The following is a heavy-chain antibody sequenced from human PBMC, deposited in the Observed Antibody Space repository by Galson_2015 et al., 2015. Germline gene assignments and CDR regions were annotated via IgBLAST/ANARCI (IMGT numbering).Heavy chain of an antibody. D-gene: IGHD6-6*01. J-gene: IGHJ4*02. CDR1: GFTFSSYA. V-gene: IGHV3-30-3*01. Sequence: SLRLSCAASGFTFSSYAMHWVRQAPGKGLEWVAVISYDGGNKFYADYVKGRFTISRDNSKNTLYLQMNSLRPEDTAVYYCARVGGDIAARTWGYFDYWGQGTLVTVSS. CDR2: ISYDGGNK. CDR3: ARVGGDIAARTWGYFDY.